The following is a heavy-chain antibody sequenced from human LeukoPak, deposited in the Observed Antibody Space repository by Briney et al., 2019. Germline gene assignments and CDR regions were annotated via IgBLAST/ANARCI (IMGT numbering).Heavy chain of an antibody. D-gene: IGHD3-10*02. V-gene: IGHV3-48*03. CDR1: GFTFSTFA. CDR3: AELGITMIGGV. CDR2: ISSSGSTI. Sequence: GGSLILSCAASGFTFSTFAMIWVRQPPGKGLEWVSYISSSGSTIYYADSVKGRFTISRDNAKNSLYLQMNSLRAEDTAVYYCAELGITMIGGVWGKGTTVTISS. J-gene: IGHJ6*04.